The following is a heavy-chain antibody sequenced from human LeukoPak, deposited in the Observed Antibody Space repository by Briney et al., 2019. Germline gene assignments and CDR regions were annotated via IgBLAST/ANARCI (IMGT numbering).Heavy chain of an antibody. Sequence: PGGSLRLSCAASGFTFSTYAMSWVRQPPGKGLEWVSAIGGSGGSTNYADSVKGRFTISRDNSKNTLYMQMNSLRAEDTAVYSCASAFTWDYDRGYFNNWGQGTLVTVSS. V-gene: IGHV3-23*01. CDR3: ASAFTWDYDRGYFNN. CDR1: GFTFSTYA. CDR2: IGGSGGST. J-gene: IGHJ4*02. D-gene: IGHD3-22*01.